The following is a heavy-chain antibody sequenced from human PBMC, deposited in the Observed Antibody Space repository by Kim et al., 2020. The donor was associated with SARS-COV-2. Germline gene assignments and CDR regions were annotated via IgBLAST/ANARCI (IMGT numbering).Heavy chain of an antibody. CDR1: GFTFSSYS. V-gene: IGHV3-48*02. CDR3: ARTYYYDSSGYYYRGSGKGY. D-gene: IGHD3-22*01. J-gene: IGHJ4*02. Sequence: GGSLRLSCAASGFTFSSYSMNWVRQAPGKGLEWVSYISSSSSTIYYADPVKGRLTISRDNAKNSLYLQMNSLRDEDTAVYYCARTYYYDSSGYYYRGSGKGYWGKGALVTVSS. CDR2: ISSSSSTI.